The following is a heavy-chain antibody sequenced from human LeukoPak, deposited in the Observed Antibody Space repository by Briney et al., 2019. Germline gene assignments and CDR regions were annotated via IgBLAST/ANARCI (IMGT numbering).Heavy chain of an antibody. CDR3: ARSPRIAAAGTYYYYGMDV. CDR2: INPNSGGT. CDR1: GYTFTGYY. D-gene: IGHD6-13*01. Sequence: GASVKVSCKASGYTFTGYYMHWVRQAPGQGLEWMGWINPNSGGTNYAQKFQGRVTMTRDTSISTAYMELSRLRSDDTAVYYCARSPRIAAAGTYYYYGMDVWGQGTTVTVSS. J-gene: IGHJ6*02. V-gene: IGHV1-2*02.